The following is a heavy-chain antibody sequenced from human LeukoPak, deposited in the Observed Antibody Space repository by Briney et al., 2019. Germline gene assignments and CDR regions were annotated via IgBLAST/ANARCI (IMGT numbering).Heavy chain of an antibody. Sequence: SETLSLTCTVSGGSISSGDYYWSWIRQPPGKGLEWIGYIYYSGSTNYNPSLKSRVTISVDTSKNQFSLKLSSVTAADTAVYYCARDRRDGYNLYYFDLWGQGTLVTVSS. D-gene: IGHD5-24*01. CDR3: ARDRRDGYNLYYFDL. CDR2: IYYSGST. V-gene: IGHV4-61*08. J-gene: IGHJ4*02. CDR1: GGSISSGDYY.